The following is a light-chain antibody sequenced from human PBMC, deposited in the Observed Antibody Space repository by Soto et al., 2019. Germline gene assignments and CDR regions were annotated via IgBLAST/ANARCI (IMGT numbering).Light chain of an antibody. V-gene: IGKV3-20*01. CDR1: QSVSSSY. CDR3: QQYGSSPRT. J-gene: IGKJ1*01. Sequence: EIVFTQSPGTLSLSPGERATLSFRASQSVSSSYLAWYQQKPGQAPRLLIYGASSRATGIPDRFSGSGSGTDFTLTISRLEPEDFAVYYCQQYGSSPRTFGQGTKVDI. CDR2: GAS.